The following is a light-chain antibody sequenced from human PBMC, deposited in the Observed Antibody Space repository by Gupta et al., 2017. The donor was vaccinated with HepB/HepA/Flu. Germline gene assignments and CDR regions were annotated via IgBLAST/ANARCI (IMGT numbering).Light chain of an antibody. CDR1: QDVSNF. Sequence: DIQMNQSPSALSASVGDRVTINCQASQDVSNFLNWFQQKPGKGPKLLIHDVSNLEVGVSSRFSGSGSGTHFTFSVSSLQPDDVGTYYCLQYNSLPFTFGPGTKMDIK. V-gene: IGKV1-33*01. CDR3: LQYNSLPFT. CDR2: DVS. J-gene: IGKJ3*01.